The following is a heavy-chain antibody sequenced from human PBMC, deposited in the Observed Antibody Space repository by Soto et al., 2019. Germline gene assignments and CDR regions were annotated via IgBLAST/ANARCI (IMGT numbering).Heavy chain of an antibody. D-gene: IGHD3-16*01. CDR1: GGTFSDYA. CDR3: ARDRIQLRLGKYSFNGMDV. CDR2: IVPRFGSP. J-gene: IGHJ6*02. Sequence: QVQLVQSGAEMRKPGSSLRVSCTASGGTFSDYAFSWVRQAPGQGLEWMGGIVPRFGSPNYAQKFGGRVTSTADTSSSTVYMELSSLRFDDTAVYFGARDRIQLRLGKYSFNGMDVWGQGTTIIVAS. V-gene: IGHV1-69*06.